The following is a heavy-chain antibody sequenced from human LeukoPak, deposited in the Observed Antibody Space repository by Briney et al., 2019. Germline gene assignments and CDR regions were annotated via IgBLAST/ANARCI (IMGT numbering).Heavy chain of an antibody. CDR1: GFTFSTYT. CDR3: TRDGLHTAHFDY. J-gene: IGHJ4*02. CDR2: VSDSRDV. Sequence: GGSLRLSCAASGFTFSTYTMNWVRQAPGKGLEWVSTVSDSRDVHYSDSVKGRLTISRDNARNSLYLQMNSLRDEDTAVYYCTRDGLHTAHFDYRGQGTLVTVSS. D-gene: IGHD5-18*01. V-gene: IGHV3-48*02.